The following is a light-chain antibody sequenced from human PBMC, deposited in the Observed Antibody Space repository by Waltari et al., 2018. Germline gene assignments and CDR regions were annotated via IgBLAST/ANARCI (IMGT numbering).Light chain of an antibody. Sequence: IVMTQFPDSLAVSPGETATINCRYSQSLFYTSNNKDYLGWYQQKPGLPPKLLIYWASTRESGVPDRFSGSGSVTDFTLTISSLQAEDVAVYYCLQYFDASRTFGQGTKLEIK. CDR2: WAS. CDR1: QSLFYTSNNKDY. J-gene: IGKJ2*01. V-gene: IGKV4-1*01. CDR3: LQYFDASRT.